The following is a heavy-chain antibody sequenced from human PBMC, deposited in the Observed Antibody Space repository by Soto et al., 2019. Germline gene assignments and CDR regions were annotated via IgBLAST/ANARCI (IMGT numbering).Heavy chain of an antibody. CDR3: HGYGY. D-gene: IGHD5-12*01. V-gene: IGHV3-53*01. CDR2: IYGGGST. Sequence: EVQVVESGGGLIQPGGSLRLSCEVSGFSVTANYMSWFRQAPGKGLEWVSVIYGGGSTYYVDSVKGRFSIDRDISKNTLYLQMNSLRAEDTAVYYCHGYGYWGQGTLVTVSS. J-gene: IGHJ4*02. CDR1: GFSVTANY.